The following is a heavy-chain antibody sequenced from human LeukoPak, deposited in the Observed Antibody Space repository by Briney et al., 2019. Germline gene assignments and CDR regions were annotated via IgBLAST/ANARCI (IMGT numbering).Heavy chain of an antibody. V-gene: IGHV3-30*03. Sequence: GRSLRLSCAASGFTFSSYGMHWVRQAPGKGLEWVAVISYDGSNKYYADSVKGRFTISRDNSKNTLYLQMNSLRAEDTAVYYCARDLRKLRYFDYWGQGALVTVSS. CDR2: ISYDGSNK. CDR3: ARDLRKLRYFDY. J-gene: IGHJ4*02. CDR1: GFTFSSYG. D-gene: IGHD1-26*01.